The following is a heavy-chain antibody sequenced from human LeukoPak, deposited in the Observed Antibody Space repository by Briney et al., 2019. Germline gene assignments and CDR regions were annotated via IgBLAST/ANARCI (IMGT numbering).Heavy chain of an antibody. J-gene: IGHJ5*02. CDR3: AIPRSAS. Sequence: PGGSLRLSCAASGFTFSSYWMTWVRQAPGKGLEWVAIIKEDGGEKHYVDSVKGRFTISRDNGKNSLYLQMNSLRAEDTAVYYCAIPRSASWGQGTQVTVSS. CDR1: GFTFSSYW. V-gene: IGHV3-7*05. CDR2: IKEDGGEK.